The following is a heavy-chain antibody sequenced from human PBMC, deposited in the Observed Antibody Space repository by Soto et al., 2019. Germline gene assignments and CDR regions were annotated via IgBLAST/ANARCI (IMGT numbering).Heavy chain of an antibody. Sequence: SETLSLTCTVSGVSVSSTDYSWTWIRQPPGKGLEWIGYRYDSGSTLYNPSLRSRAIISVDTSKNQLYLDLTSVTAADTAVYYCAGGAPSTTYPTVVHGLDVWGQGTAVTVSS. CDR1: GVSVSSTDYS. CDR2: RYDSGST. J-gene: IGHJ6*02. CDR3: AGGAPSTTYPTVVHGLDV. D-gene: IGHD4-17*01. V-gene: IGHV4-30-4*01.